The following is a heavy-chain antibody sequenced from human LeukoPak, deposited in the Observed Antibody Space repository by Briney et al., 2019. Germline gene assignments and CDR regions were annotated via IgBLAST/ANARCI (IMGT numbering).Heavy chain of an antibody. CDR1: GYTFTGYY. CDR3: ATDGAVAGTAYPEY. D-gene: IGHD6-19*01. V-gene: IGHV1-2*02. Sequence: GASVKVSCKASGYTFTGYYIHWVRQAPGQGLEWMGWINPNSGGTKYAQKFQGRVTMTRDTSISTAYMELSSLTPDDTALYYCATDGAVAGTAYPEYWGQGTLVTVSS. CDR2: INPNSGGT. J-gene: IGHJ4*02.